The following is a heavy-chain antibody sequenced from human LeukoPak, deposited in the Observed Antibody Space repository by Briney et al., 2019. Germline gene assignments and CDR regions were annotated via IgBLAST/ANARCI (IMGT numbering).Heavy chain of an antibody. CDR3: AATEKWLAFDY. V-gene: IGHV4-59*02. J-gene: IGHJ4*02. D-gene: IGHD6-19*01. CDR2: FRYSGNT. Sequence: PSETLSLTCTVSGGSVTPSYWSWIRQPPGKGLEWIGNFRYSGNTDYNPSLKSRVTISLDTSKNQFSLKLSSVTAADTAVYYCAATEKWLAFDYWGQGILVTVSS. CDR1: GGSVTPSY.